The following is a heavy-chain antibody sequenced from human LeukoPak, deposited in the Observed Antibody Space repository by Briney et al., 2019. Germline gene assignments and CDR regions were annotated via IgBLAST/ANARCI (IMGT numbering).Heavy chain of an antibody. J-gene: IGHJ4*02. CDR3: AKKEAVAGVFDY. Sequence: GGSLRLSCAASGFTFNNYAMSWVRQAPGKGLEWVSGIGTRSTGTYYADPLKGRFTISRDNSKNTLYLQMSSLRAEDTAVYYCAKKEAVAGVFDYWGQGTLVTLSS. D-gene: IGHD6-19*01. V-gene: IGHV3-23*01. CDR2: IGTRSTGT. CDR1: GFTFNNYA.